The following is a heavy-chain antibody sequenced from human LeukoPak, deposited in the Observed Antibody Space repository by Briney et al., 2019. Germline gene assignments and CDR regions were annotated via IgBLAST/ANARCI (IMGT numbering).Heavy chain of an antibody. CDR3: ARRSTSGSYYDD. Sequence: PGGSLRLSCAASGFTFSNYWMHWVRQAPGKGPVWVSRINSDGSTRKYADSVKGRFTISRDNAKNTLYLQMNSLRAEDTAVYYCARRSTSGSYYDDWGQGILVTVSS. D-gene: IGHD3-10*01. V-gene: IGHV3-74*03. CDR2: INSDGSTR. CDR1: GFTFSNYW. J-gene: IGHJ4*02.